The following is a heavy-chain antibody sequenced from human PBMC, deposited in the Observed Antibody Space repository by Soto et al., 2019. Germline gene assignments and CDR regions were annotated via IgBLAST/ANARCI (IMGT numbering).Heavy chain of an antibody. Sequence: PGESLKISCKASGYRFSTYLIGWVRQRPGKVPEWVAIIYPGDSDTGENPSFQGQVTISADKSSNTVHLQWRSLKASDTAIYYCARLGGIVDTGTWIQWGQGXPVTVYS. V-gene: IGHV5-51*01. D-gene: IGHD1-26*01. CDR1: GYRFSTYL. CDR3: ARLGGIVDTGTWIQ. J-gene: IGHJ4*02. CDR2: IYPGDSDT.